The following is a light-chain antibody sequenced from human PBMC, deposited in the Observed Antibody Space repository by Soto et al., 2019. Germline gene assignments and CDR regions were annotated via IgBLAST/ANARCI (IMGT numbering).Light chain of an antibody. J-gene: IGKJ1*01. Sequence: DIQITPSPSTLSASVGDRVTITCRASQSIGYWLAWYQQKPGKAPKLLIYDASTLGSGVPSRFSGSGSGTEFTLTISSLQPDDFATYFCQHHNSYSQTFGQGTKVDIK. CDR1: QSIGYW. V-gene: IGKV1-5*01. CDR3: QHHNSYSQT. CDR2: DAS.